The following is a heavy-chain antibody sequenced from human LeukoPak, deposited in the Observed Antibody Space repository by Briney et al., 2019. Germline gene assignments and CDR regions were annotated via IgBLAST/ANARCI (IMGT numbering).Heavy chain of an antibody. Sequence: PGGSLRLSCAASGSTFSSYAMSWVRQAPGKGLEWVSAISGSGGSTYYADSVKGRLTISRDNSKNTLYLQMNSLRAEDTAVYYCAKLNDFWSGYSDYWGQGTLVTVSS. J-gene: IGHJ4*02. CDR3: AKLNDFWSGYSDY. CDR1: GSTFSSYA. V-gene: IGHV3-23*01. CDR2: ISGSGGST. D-gene: IGHD3-3*01.